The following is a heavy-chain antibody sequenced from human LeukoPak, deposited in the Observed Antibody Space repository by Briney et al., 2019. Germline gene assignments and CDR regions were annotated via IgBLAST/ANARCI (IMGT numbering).Heavy chain of an antibody. CDR3: AGGSGWLIEVY. D-gene: IGHD6-19*01. CDR1: GFTFSRYW. CDR2: IKQDGSGK. Sequence: GGSLRLSCAASGFTFSRYWLSWVRQAPGKGLEWVANIKQDGSGKEHVDSVKGRFTISRDNAKNSLYLQLNSLRVEDTAVYYCAGGSGWLIEVYWGQGTLVTVSS. V-gene: IGHV3-7*01. J-gene: IGHJ4*02.